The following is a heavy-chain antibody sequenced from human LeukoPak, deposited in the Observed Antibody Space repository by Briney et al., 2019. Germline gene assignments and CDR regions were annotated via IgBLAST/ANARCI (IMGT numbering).Heavy chain of an antibody. D-gene: IGHD2-15*01. CDR3: ARIRSPEVAFDI. CDR2: IYYSGST. CDR1: GGSISSGGYY. J-gene: IGHJ3*02. Sequence: TSETLSLTCAVSGGSISSGGYYWSWIRQHPGKGLEWIGYIYYSGSTYYNPSLKSRVTISVDTSKNQFSLKLSSVTAADTAVYYCARIRSPEVAFDIWGQGTMVTVSS. V-gene: IGHV4-31*11.